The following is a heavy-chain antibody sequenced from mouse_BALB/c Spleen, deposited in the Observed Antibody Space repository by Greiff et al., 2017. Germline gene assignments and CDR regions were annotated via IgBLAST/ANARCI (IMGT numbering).Heavy chain of an antibody. CDR3: ARHGNYGHFDY. Sequence: EVQGVESGGGLVQPGGSRKLSCAASGFTFSSFGMHWVRQAPEKGLEWVAYISSGSSTIYYADTVKGRFTISRDNPKNTLFLQMTSLRSEDTAMYYCARHGNYGHFDYWGQGTTLTVSS. CDR1: GFTFSSFG. J-gene: IGHJ2*01. D-gene: IGHD2-1*01. V-gene: IGHV5-17*02. CDR2: ISSGSSTI.